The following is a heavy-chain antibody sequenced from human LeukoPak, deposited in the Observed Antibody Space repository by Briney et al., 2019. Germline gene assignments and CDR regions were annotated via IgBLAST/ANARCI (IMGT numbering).Heavy chain of an antibody. CDR2: IYYSGST. CDR3: ARVFFHYDSSGYLEENWFDP. CDR1: GGSISSYY. J-gene: IGHJ5*02. V-gene: IGHV4-59*01. D-gene: IGHD3-22*01. Sequence: SETLSLTCAVYGGSISSYYWSWIRQPPGKGLEWIGYIYYSGSTNYNPSLKSRVTISVDTSKNQFSLKLSSVTAADTAVYYCARVFFHYDSSGYLEENWFDPWGHGTLVTVSS.